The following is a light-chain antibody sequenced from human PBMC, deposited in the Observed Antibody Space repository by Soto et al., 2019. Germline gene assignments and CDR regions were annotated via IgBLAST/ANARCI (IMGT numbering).Light chain of an antibody. Sequence: EIVVMQSPRTLSLSTGERATLSCRASQSVSNNYLAWYQQKPGQAPRLLIYGASNRATGIPDRFSGSGSGTDFTLTISRLEPEDFAVYYCQQYGSSGTFGQGTKVDIK. V-gene: IGKV3-20*01. CDR3: QQYGSSGT. CDR1: QSVSNNY. J-gene: IGKJ1*01. CDR2: GAS.